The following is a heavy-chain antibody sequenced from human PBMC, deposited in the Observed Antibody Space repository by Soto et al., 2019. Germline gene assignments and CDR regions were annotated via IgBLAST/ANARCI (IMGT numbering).Heavy chain of an antibody. D-gene: IGHD5-18*01. CDR3: AKGPEYDSLTGCDY. V-gene: IGHV3-23*01. CDR1: GFTFSLSA. Sequence: EVQLLESGGGLVQPGESLRLSCAASGFTFSLSAMSWVRQAPGRGLDWVSSLSGGGSTTDYADSVKGRFTISRDNSKNRVNLQMNSLRAEDTAVYYCAKGPEYDSLTGCDYWDQGALVTVSS. CDR2: LSGGGSTT. J-gene: IGHJ4*02.